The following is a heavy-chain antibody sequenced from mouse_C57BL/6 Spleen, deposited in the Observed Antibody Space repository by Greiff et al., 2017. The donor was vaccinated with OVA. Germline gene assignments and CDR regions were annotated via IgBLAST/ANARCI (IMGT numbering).Heavy chain of an antibody. CDR3: ARPTAQATAWFAY. Sequence: EVKLMESGGGLVQPGGSLKLSCAASGFTFSDYYMYWVRQTPEKRLEWVAYISNGGGSTYYPDTIKGRFTISRDNAKNTLYLQMGRLKSEDTAMYYCARPTAQATAWFAYWGQGTLVTVSA. D-gene: IGHD3-2*02. V-gene: IGHV5-12*01. J-gene: IGHJ3*01. CDR2: ISNGGGST. CDR1: GFTFSDYY.